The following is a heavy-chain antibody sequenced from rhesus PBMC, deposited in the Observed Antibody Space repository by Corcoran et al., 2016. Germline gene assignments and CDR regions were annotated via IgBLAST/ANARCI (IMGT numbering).Heavy chain of an antibody. Sequence: QVQLQESGPGLVKPSETLSLTCAVSGGSISDDYYWSWIRQPPGKGLEWIGYIYGSSGSTYYNPSLKSRVTISTDTCKNQFSLKLNSVTAADTAVYYWAREGTYGSSYYFDYWGQGVLVTVSS. D-gene: IGHD4-29*01. CDR3: AREGTYGSSYYFDY. J-gene: IGHJ4*01. V-gene: IGHV4-106*01. CDR2: IYGSSGST. CDR1: GGSISDDYY.